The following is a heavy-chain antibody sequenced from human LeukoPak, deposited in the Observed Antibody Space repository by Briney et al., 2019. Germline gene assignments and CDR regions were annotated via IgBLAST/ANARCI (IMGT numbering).Heavy chain of an antibody. V-gene: IGHV3-23*01. CDR1: GFTFSSYA. J-gene: IGHJ6*03. CDR2: INGSGGST. Sequence: PGGSLRLSCAASGFTFSSYAMSWVRQAPGKGLEWVSAINGSGGSTYYADSVKGRFTISRDNSKNTLYLQMNSLRAEDTAVYYCAKDGEYCGGDCYSSYYYMDVWGKGTTVTVSS. D-gene: IGHD2-21*02. CDR3: AKDGEYCGGDCYSSYYYMDV.